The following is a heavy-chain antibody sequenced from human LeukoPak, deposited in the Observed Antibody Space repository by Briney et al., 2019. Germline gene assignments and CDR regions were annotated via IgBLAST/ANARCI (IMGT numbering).Heavy chain of an antibody. CDR3: ARGKYDSSGYPLLGFDY. Sequence: GGTLRLSCAASGLTFNNYWMNWVRQAPGKGLEWVANIKQDGSEKKYVDSVKGRFTISRDNAKKSLYLQMNSLRAEDTAVYYCARGKYDSSGYPLLGFDYWGQGTLVTVSS. CDR1: GLTFNNYW. CDR2: IKQDGSEK. J-gene: IGHJ4*02. D-gene: IGHD3-22*01. V-gene: IGHV3-7*01.